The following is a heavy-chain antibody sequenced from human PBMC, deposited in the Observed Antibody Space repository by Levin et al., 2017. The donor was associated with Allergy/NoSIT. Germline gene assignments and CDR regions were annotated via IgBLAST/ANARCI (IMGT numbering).Heavy chain of an antibody. V-gene: IGHV3-11*01. CDR2: ISSGGTTI. J-gene: IGHJ4*02. CDR1: GFTFSGYY. Sequence: GGSLRLSCAASGFTFSGYYMSWIRQAPGKGLEWVSYISSGGTTIYYTDSVKGRFIISRDNAKNSLYLQMNSLRAEDTAVYYCARDKDYWGQGTLVTVPS. CDR3: ARDKDY.